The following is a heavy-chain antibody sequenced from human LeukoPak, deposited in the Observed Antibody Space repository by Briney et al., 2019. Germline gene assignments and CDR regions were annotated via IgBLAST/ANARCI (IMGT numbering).Heavy chain of an antibody. V-gene: IGHV3-7*01. Sequence: GGSLRLSCAASGFTFSSYWMNWVRQAPGKGLEWVANIKQDGNEKHYEDSVKGRFSISRDNAKNSLYLQMDSLRAEDTAVYYCAKTGAYPIITYDSWGQGALVTVSS. CDR2: IKQDGNEK. J-gene: IGHJ5*01. CDR3: AKTGAYPIITYDS. D-gene: IGHD1-14*01. CDR1: GFTFSSYW.